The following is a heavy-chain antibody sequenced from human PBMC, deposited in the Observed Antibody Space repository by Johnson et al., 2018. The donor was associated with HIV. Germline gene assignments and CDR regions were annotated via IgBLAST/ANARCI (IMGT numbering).Heavy chain of an antibody. J-gene: IGHJ3*02. Sequence: QVQLVESGGGVVQPGRSLRLSCAASGFTFSSYGMHWVRQAPGKGLEWVAFIRYDGSNKYYADSVKGRFTISRDNSKNTLYLQMNSLRAEDTAVYYCARPSQFLEWPTGLWSAFDIWGQGTMVTVSS. CDR1: GFTFSSYG. D-gene: IGHD3-3*01. CDR2: IRYDGSNK. CDR3: ARPSQFLEWPTGLWSAFDI. V-gene: IGHV3-30*02.